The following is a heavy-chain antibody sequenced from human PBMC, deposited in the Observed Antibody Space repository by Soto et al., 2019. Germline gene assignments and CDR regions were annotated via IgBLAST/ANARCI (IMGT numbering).Heavy chain of an antibody. D-gene: IGHD4-17*01. V-gene: IGHV3-21*01. CDR3: ARGKWVTTVTTVDY. Sequence: EVQLVESGGGLVKPGGSLRLSCAASGFTLSNHSMNWVRQTPGKGLEWVSSISSTSSYIYYADSLKGRFTISRENAKNSLYLQMNSLRAEDTAGYFCARGKWVTTVTTVDYWGQGTRVTGSS. J-gene: IGHJ4*02. CDR2: ISSTSSYI. CDR1: GFTLSNHS.